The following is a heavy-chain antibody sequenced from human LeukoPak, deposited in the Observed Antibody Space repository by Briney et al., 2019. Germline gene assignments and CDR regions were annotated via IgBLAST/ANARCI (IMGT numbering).Heavy chain of an antibody. J-gene: IGHJ3*02. Sequence: GGSLRLSCAASGFTFSSHAMSWVRQAPGEGLEWVSCISSTSNYIFYADSVRGRFTISRDNAKNSLYLQMDSLRAEDTAVYYCARGGIITSYAFEIWGQGAMVTVSS. V-gene: IGHV3-21*01. CDR3: ARGGIITSYAFEI. D-gene: IGHD1-26*01. CDR2: ISSTSNYI. CDR1: GFTFSSHA.